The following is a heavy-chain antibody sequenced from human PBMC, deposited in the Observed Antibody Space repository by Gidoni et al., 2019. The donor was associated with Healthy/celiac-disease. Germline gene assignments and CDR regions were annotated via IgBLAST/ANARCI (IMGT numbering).Heavy chain of an antibody. J-gene: IGHJ6*02. V-gene: IGHV3-30-3*01. CDR2: ISYDGSNK. CDR3: ARDYEACSGGSCYPYYYYGMDV. D-gene: IGHD2-15*01. Sequence: QVQLVESGGGVVQPGRSLRLSCAASGFTFSSYAMHWVRQAPGKGLEGVAVISYDGSNKYYADSVKGRFTISRDNSKNTLYLQMNSLRAEDTAVYYCARDYEACSGGSCYPYYYYGMDVWGQGTTVTVSS. CDR1: GFTFSSYA.